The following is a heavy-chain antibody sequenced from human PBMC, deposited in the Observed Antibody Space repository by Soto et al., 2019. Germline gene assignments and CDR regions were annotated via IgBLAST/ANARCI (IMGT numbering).Heavy chain of an antibody. D-gene: IGHD3-10*01. CDR2: INHSGST. CDR1: GGSFSGYY. V-gene: IGHV4-34*01. J-gene: IGHJ6*03. CDR3: ARGALWFGAVPGYYYYLDV. Sequence: QVQLQQWGAGLLKPSETLSLTCAVYGGSFSGYYWSWIRQPPGKGLEWIGEINHSGSTNYNPSLKSRVTISVDTSKNQFSLKLSSVTAADTAVYYCARGALWFGAVPGYYYYLDVWGKGTTVTVSS.